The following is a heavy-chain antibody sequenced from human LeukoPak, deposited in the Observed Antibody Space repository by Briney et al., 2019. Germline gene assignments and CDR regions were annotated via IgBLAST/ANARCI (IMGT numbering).Heavy chain of an antibody. V-gene: IGHV4-38-2*02. Sequence: SETLSLTCTVSGYSISSGYYWGWIRQPPGKGLEWIGSIYHSGSTYYNPSLKSRVTISVDTSKNQFSLKLSSVTAADTAVYYCASPGGSSGYYHNFGYWGQGTLVTVSS. CDR2: IYHSGST. D-gene: IGHD3-22*01. J-gene: IGHJ4*02. CDR3: ASPGGSSGYYHNFGY. CDR1: GYSISSGYY.